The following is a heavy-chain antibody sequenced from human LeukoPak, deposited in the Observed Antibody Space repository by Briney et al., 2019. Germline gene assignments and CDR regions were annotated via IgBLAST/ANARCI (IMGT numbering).Heavy chain of an antibody. CDR3: TRLGYNYDTSGNY. J-gene: IGHJ4*02. V-gene: IGHV3-73*01. CDR2: IRSKANNYAT. D-gene: IGHD3-22*01. Sequence: GGSLRLSCAASGFTFSGSALHWVRQASGKGLEWVGRIRSKANNYATTYAASVKDRFTISRDDSKNTAYLQMHSLKTEDTAVYYCTRLGYNYDTSGNYWGQGTLVTVSS. CDR1: GFTFSGSA.